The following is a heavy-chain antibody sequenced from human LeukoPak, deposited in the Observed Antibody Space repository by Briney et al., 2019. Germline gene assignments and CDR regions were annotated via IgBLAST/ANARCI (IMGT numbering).Heavy chain of an antibody. J-gene: IGHJ6*02. CDR2: IYYSGST. Sequence: SETLSLTCSVSGGSISSYYWSWIRQPPGKGLEWIGYIYYSGSTNYNPSLKSRVTISVDTSKNQFSLKLSSVTAADTAVYYCARTPTTLSRYGMDVWGQGTTVTVSS. CDR1: GGSISSYY. CDR3: ARTPTTLSRYGMDV. V-gene: IGHV4-59*01. D-gene: IGHD4-11*01.